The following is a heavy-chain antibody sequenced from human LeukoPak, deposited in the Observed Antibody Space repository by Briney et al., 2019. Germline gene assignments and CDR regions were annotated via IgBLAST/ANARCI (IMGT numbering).Heavy chain of an antibody. Sequence: PGGSLRLSCAASGFTFSTYAMTWVRQAPGKGLEWVSAIHSGGVNTYFADSVKGRFTISRDNAKNLLYLQMDSLRAEDTAVYYCARDPTQYLRYGYFDYWGQGTLVTVSS. V-gene: IGHV3-21*01. J-gene: IGHJ4*02. CDR1: GFTFSTYA. CDR2: IHSGGVNT. D-gene: IGHD4-11*01. CDR3: ARDPTQYLRYGYFDY.